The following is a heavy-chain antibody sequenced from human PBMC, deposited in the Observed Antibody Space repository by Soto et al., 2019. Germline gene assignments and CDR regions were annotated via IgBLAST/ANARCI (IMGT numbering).Heavy chain of an antibody. Sequence: QVQLVQSGAEVKKPGASVKVSCKASGYTFTSYGISWVRQAPGQGLEWMGWISAYNGNTNYAQKLQGRVTMTTDTSRSTASMELRSLRSDATAVYDCARGQSPGVEFYPDYGMDVWGQGTTVTVSS. D-gene: IGHD7-27*01. CDR1: GYTFTSYG. J-gene: IGHJ6*02. CDR3: ARGQSPGVEFYPDYGMDV. CDR2: ISAYNGNT. V-gene: IGHV1-18*01.